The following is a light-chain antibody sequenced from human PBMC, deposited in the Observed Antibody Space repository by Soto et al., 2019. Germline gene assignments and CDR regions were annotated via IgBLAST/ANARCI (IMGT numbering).Light chain of an antibody. Sequence: DIQMTQSPSTLSASVGDRVTITCRASQSISSWLAWYQQKPGKAPKLLIYDASSLESGVPSRFSGSGSGTEFTLTISSLQPDDFATYYCQQYYGSPYTFGQGTKLEI. CDR1: QSISSW. CDR3: QQYYGSPYT. J-gene: IGKJ2*01. CDR2: DAS. V-gene: IGKV1-5*01.